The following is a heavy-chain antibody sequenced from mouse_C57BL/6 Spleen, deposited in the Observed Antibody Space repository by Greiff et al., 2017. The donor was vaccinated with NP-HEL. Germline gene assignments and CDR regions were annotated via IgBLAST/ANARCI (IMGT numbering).Heavy chain of an antibody. Sequence: EVKLMESGGGLVQPGGSLKLSCAASGFTFSDYYMYWVRQTPEKRLEWVAYISNGGGSTYYPDTVKGRFTISRDNAKNTLYLQMSRLKSEDTAMYYCATFHYDYDVDYWGQGTSVTVSS. CDR1: GFTFSDYY. CDR3: ATFHYDYDVDY. V-gene: IGHV5-12*01. CDR2: ISNGGGST. D-gene: IGHD2-4*01. J-gene: IGHJ4*01.